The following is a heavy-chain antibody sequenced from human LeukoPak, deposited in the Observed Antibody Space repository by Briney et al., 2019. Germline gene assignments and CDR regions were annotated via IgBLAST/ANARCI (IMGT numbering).Heavy chain of an antibody. CDR1: GDSISRYS. CDR2: IYTSGNT. CDR3: ARRLGTRSTGGSGDAFDV. J-gene: IGHJ3*01. V-gene: IGHV4-4*09. D-gene: IGHD1-26*01. Sequence: SETLSLTCTVSGDSISRYSWGWIRQPPGKGLEWIGYIYTSGNTNNRLSFESRVFMSLDTSKSHFSLKLTSVTAADTALYYCARRLGTRSTGGSGDAFDVWGQGTMVIVSS.